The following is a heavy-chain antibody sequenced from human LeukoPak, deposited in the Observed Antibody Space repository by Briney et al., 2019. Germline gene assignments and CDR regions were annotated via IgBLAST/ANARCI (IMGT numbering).Heavy chain of an antibody. J-gene: IGHJ4*02. CDR1: GFTFSGSA. V-gene: IGHV3-73*01. D-gene: IGHD5-18*01. CDR3: AREQYSYGYFDY. CDR2: IRSTANGYAT. Sequence: GGSLRLSCAASGFTFSGSALHWVRQASGKGLEWFGRIRSTANGYATAYAASVKGRFTISRDDSKNTAYLQMNSLRAEDTAVYYCAREQYSYGYFDYWGQGTLVTVSS.